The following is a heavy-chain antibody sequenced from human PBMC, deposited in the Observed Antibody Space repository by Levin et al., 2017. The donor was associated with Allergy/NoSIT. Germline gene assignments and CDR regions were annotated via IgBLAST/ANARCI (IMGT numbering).Heavy chain of an antibody. Sequence: SQTLSLTCTVSGGSINNYYWNWIRRPPGKGLEWIGYIYYNGNTNYNPSLKSRVTISLDTSKNQVSLELSSVTAADTSVYYCARGPDYGPARCYHMDVWGKGTTVTVSS. CDR2: IYYNGNT. V-gene: IGHV4-59*01. CDR3: ARGPDYGPARCYHMDV. D-gene: IGHD3-10*01. CDR1: GGSINNYY. J-gene: IGHJ6*03.